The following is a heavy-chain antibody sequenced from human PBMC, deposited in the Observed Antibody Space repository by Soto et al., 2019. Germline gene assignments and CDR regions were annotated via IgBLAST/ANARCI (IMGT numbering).Heavy chain of an antibody. CDR2: ISGSGGST. CDR1: GFTFSSYA. Sequence: EVQLLESGGGLVQPGGSLRLSCAASGFTFSSYAMSWVRQAPGKGLEWVSAISGSGGSTYYADSVKGRFTISRDNSKNRLNLQMNSLGAEDTAVYYCAKGLTAMGPGDYWGQGTLVTFSS. J-gene: IGHJ4*02. CDR3: AKGLTAMGPGDY. V-gene: IGHV3-23*01. D-gene: IGHD5-18*01.